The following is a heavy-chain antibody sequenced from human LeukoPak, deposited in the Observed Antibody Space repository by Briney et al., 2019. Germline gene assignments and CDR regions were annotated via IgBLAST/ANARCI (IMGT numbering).Heavy chain of an antibody. V-gene: IGHV3-48*03. J-gene: IGHJ4*02. CDR1: GFSFSAYD. D-gene: IGHD6-19*01. CDR3: ARVRYDSGWYDY. Sequence: GGSLRLSCAGSGFSFSAYDMAWVRQVSGKGLECVSLITTGGSSIFYADSVKGRFTISRNNAKNSLFLQMNSLRAEDAAVYYCARVRYDSGWYDYWGQGALVTVSS. CDR2: ITTGGSSI.